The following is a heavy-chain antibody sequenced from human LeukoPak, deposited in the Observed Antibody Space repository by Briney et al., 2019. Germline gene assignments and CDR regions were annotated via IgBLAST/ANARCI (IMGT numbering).Heavy chain of an antibody. J-gene: IGHJ4*02. Sequence: PGRSLRLSCAASGFTFDDYAMHWVRQAPGKGLEWVSGISWNSGSIGYADSVKGRFTISRDNAKNSLYLQMNSLRAEDTALYYCAKARDGYPDYWGQGTLVTVSS. D-gene: IGHD5-24*01. CDR2: ISWNSGSI. CDR1: GFTFDDYA. V-gene: IGHV3-9*01. CDR3: AKARDGYPDY.